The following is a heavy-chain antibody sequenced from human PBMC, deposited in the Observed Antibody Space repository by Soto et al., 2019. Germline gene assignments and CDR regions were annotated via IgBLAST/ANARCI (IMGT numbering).Heavy chain of an antibody. Sequence: PGGSLRLSCAASGFTFSSYGMTWVRHAPGKGLEWVSFSSATGAGTYYADSVKGRFTISRDNSKNTLYLQMTSLRVDDTAVYYCAKDRRAGGNYGFYSDFWGQGALVTVSS. D-gene: IGHD1-7*01. CDR2: SSATGAGT. V-gene: IGHV3-23*01. J-gene: IGHJ4*02. CDR1: GFTFSSYG. CDR3: AKDRRAGGNYGFYSDF.